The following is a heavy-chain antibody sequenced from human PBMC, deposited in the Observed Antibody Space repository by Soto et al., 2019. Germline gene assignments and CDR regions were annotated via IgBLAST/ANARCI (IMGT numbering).Heavy chain of an antibody. V-gene: IGHV3-21*01. CDR3: ASEYSSSGLGYYYGMDV. J-gene: IGHJ6*02. CDR2: ISSSSSYI. CDR1: GFTFSSYS. Sequence: PWGSLRLSCAASGFTFSSYSMNWVRQAPGKGLGWVSSISSSSSYIYYADSVKGRFTISRDNAKNSLYLQMNSLRAEDTAVYYCASEYSSSGLGYYYGMDVWGQGTTVTVSS. D-gene: IGHD6-6*01.